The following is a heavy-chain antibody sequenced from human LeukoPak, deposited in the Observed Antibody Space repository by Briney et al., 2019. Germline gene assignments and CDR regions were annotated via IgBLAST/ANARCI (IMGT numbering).Heavy chain of an antibody. CDR2: INQSGST. J-gene: IGHJ4*02. D-gene: IGHD3-10*01. V-gene: IGHV4-34*01. CDR1: VGSFSGYY. CDR3: AINDGSGSYYRSDY. Sequence: SETLSLTCAVYVGSFSGYYWSWVRQPPGKGLEWMGEINQSGSTNYNPSLKSRVTISIDTSKNQFSLKLNSVTAADTAVYYCAINDGSGSYYRSDYWGQGTLVTVSS.